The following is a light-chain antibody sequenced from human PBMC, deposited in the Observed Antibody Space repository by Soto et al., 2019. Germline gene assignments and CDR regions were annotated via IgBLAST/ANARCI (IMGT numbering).Light chain of an antibody. CDR2: GAS. V-gene: IGKV3-20*01. J-gene: IGKJ5*01. CDR1: ESVRDE. Sequence: VFTQSPATLSLSPGERATLPCRASESVRDELGWYQQKPGQAPRLLIYGASTRATGIPDRFSGTGSGTDFTLTINRLEPEDFAVYYCQQYGSSPRTFGQGTRLEIK. CDR3: QQYGSSPRT.